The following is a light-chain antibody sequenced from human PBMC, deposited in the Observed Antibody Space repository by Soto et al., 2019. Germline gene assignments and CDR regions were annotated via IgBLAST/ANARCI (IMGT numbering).Light chain of an antibody. Sequence: DIVLTQSPGTLSLSPGERATLSCRASQSVSSSYLAWYQQKPGQAPSLLIYGASSRATGIPDRFSGSGSGTEFTLTISRLEPEDFAVYYCQQYGSSPTTFGQGTKVDIK. V-gene: IGKV3-20*01. CDR3: QQYGSSPTT. CDR2: GAS. CDR1: QSVSSSY. J-gene: IGKJ1*01.